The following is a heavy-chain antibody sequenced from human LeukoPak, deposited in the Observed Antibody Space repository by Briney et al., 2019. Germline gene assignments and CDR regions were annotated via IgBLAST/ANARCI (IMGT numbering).Heavy chain of an antibody. V-gene: IGHV3-7*03. J-gene: IGHJ4*02. D-gene: IGHD3-3*01. CDR1: GFTFGKYW. Sequence: GGSLRLSCVASGFTFGKYWMSWVRQAPGKGLEWVANIKLDGSEKNYVDSVKGRFTISRDNTKNSLYLQMNSLRDEDTAVYYCARDHYDTWSGRGNFDSWGQGTLVIVSS. CDR2: IKLDGSEK. CDR3: ARDHYDTWSGRGNFDS.